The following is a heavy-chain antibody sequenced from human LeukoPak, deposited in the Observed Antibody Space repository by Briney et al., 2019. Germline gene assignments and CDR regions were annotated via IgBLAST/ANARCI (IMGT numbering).Heavy chain of an antibody. Sequence: KPSEPLSLTCAVYGASFTGNYWSWIRQPPGKGWGWIREINHSGSTNYSPSLKSRVTISVDTSKNQFSLKLSSVTAADTAVYYCARRRVRSSGYYYSLDYWGQGTLVTVSS. D-gene: IGHD3-22*01. CDR1: GASFTGNY. CDR2: INHSGST. V-gene: IGHV4-34*01. CDR3: ARRRVRSSGYYYSLDY. J-gene: IGHJ4*02.